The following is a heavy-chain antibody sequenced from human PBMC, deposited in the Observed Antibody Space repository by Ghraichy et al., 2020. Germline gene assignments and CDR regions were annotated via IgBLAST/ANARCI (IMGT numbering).Heavy chain of an antibody. D-gene: IGHD5-18*01. CDR2: ISAYNGNT. Sequence: ASVKVSCKASGYTFTSYGISWVRQAPGQWLEWMGWISAYNGNTNYAQKLQGRVTMTTDTSTSTAYMELRSLRSDDTAVYYCARDRGEGGYSYGSDEFDIWGQGTMVTVSS. V-gene: IGHV1-18*01. CDR3: ARDRGEGGYSYGSDEFDI. CDR1: GYTFTSYG. J-gene: IGHJ3*02.